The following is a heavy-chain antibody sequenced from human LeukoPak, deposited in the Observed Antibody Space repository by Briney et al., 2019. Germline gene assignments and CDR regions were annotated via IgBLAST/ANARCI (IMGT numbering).Heavy chain of an antibody. CDR2: IIRNSSYI. CDR1: IFTLTSYS. D-gene: IGHD4-17*01. J-gene: IGHJ4*02. CDR3: SREEYGEYGFDY. V-gene: IGHV3-21*01. Sequence: PGGSLRLSCAASIFTLTSYSMKWVRPAPGKVLEWVLSIIRNSSYIYYADSVKGRFNISRDNAQNSLYLQMNSLRAEDTTVYYCSREEYGEYGFDYWGQGTLVSVSS.